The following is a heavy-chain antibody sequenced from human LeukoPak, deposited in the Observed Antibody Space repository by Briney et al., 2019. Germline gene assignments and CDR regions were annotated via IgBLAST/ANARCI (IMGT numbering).Heavy chain of an antibody. Sequence: GRSLRLSCAASGFTFDDYAMHWVRQAPGKGLEWVSGVTWNSGNVAQAYSVKGRFTISRDNAKNSLHLQMDSLRPEDTALYYCAKSRGYHGSGREPFDYWGQRTLVSVSS. J-gene: IGHJ4*02. CDR1: GFTFDDYA. CDR2: VTWNSGNV. V-gene: IGHV3-9*01. D-gene: IGHD3-10*01. CDR3: AKSRGYHGSGREPFDY.